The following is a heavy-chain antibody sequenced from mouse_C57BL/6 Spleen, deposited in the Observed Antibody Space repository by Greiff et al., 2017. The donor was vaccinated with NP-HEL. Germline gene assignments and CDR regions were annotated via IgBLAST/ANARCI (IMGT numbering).Heavy chain of an antibody. CDR3: ARTTVVPNWDGYYFDY. J-gene: IGHJ2*01. CDR2: IDPSDSYT. D-gene: IGHD4-1*01. CDR1: GYTFTSYW. V-gene: IGHV1-59*01. Sequence: QVQLKQPGAELVRPGTSVKLSCKASGYTFTSYWMHWVKQRPGQGLEWIGVIDPSDSYTNYNQKFKGKATLTVDTSSSTAYMQLSSLTSEDSAVYYCARTTVVPNWDGYYFDYWGQGTTLTVSS.